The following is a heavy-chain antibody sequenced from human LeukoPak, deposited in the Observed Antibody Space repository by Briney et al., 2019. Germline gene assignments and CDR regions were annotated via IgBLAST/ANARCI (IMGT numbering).Heavy chain of an antibody. Sequence: SETLSLTCAVSGYSISSGYYWGWIRQPPGKGLEWIGSIYHSGSTYYNPSLKSRVTISVDTSKNQFSLKLSSVTAADTAVYYCARDLGITIFGVVIHSNWFDPWGQGTLVTVSS. CDR1: GYSISSGYY. V-gene: IGHV4-38-2*02. D-gene: IGHD3-3*01. CDR2: IYHSGST. CDR3: ARDLGITIFGVVIHSNWFDP. J-gene: IGHJ5*02.